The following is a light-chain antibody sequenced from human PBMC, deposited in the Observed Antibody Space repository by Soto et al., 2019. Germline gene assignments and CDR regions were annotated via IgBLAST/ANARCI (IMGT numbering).Light chain of an antibody. CDR3: QQYGSSPAT. Sequence: EIVLTQSPGTLVLSSRERATLSCRASQSVNSSYLAWYQQKPGQAPRLLIYGASSRATGIPDRFSGSGSGTDFTLTISRLEPEDFAVYYCQQYGSSPATFGQGTKV. V-gene: IGKV3-20*01. CDR2: GAS. J-gene: IGKJ1*01. CDR1: QSVNSSY.